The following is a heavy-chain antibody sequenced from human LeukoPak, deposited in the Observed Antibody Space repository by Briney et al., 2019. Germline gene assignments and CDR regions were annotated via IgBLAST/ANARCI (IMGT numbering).Heavy chain of an antibody. CDR3: ARSLWPEDY. CDR1: EFTFSSYW. J-gene: IGHJ4*02. D-gene: IGHD2-21*01. Sequence: GGSLRLSCAASEFTFSSYWMHWVRQAPGKGLEWVANINPDGSARYYADSVRGRFTISRDNAKNSMYLQMNSLRAEDSAVYYCARSLWPEDYWGQGTLVTVSS. V-gene: IGHV3-7*01. CDR2: INPDGSAR.